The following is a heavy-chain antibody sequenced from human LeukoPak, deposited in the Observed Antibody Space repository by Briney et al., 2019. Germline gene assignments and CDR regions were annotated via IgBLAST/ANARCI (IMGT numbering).Heavy chain of an antibody. CDR3: ARDQGALTYLLGANDF. Sequence: ASVKVSCKASGYIFSDYSMHWVRQAPGQGLEWMGRINPNSGGTNYAQTFQGRVTMTRDTSISTAYMELSRLRSDDTAFYYCARDQGALTYLLGANDFWGQGTLVTVFS. D-gene: IGHD4/OR15-4a*01. J-gene: IGHJ4*02. V-gene: IGHV1-2*06. CDR2: INPNSGGT. CDR1: GYIFSDYS.